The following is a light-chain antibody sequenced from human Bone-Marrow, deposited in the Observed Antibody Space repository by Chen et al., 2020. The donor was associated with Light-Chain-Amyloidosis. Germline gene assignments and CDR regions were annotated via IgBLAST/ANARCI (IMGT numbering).Light chain of an antibody. Sequence: DIQMTQSPSTLSASVGDSVTITCRGSQSLDNWLAWYQQKPGKAPKLLIYKASTLVRGVPSRFSGRGSGTEFTLTISSLQPDDVATYYCQQYNTRSITFGQGTRLEIK. J-gene: IGKJ5*01. CDR1: QSLDNW. CDR3: QQYNTRSIT. V-gene: IGKV1-5*03. CDR2: KAS.